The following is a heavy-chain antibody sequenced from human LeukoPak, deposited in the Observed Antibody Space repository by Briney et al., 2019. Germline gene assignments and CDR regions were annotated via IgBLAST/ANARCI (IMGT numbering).Heavy chain of an antibody. CDR2: ISAYNGNT. J-gene: IGHJ4*02. V-gene: IGHV1-18*01. CDR3: ARRTHLYYYDSSGYYFDY. CDR1: GYTFTSYG. Sequence: ASVKVSCKASGYTFTSYGISWVRQAPGQGLEWMGWISAYNGNTDYAQKLQGRVTMTTDTSTSTAYMELRSLRSDDTAVYYCARRTHLYYYDSSGYYFDYWGQGTLVTVSS. D-gene: IGHD3-22*01.